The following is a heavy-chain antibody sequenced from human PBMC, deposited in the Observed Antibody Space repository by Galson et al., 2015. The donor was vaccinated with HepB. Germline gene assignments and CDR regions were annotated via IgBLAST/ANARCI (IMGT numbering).Heavy chain of an antibody. Sequence: SLRLSCAASGFTFSSYAMSWVRQAPGKGLEWVSAISGSGGSTYYAGSVKGRFTISRDNSKNTLYLQMNSLRAEDTAVYYCANLPLIDRYNWNYLSLGYWGRGTLVTVSS. V-gene: IGHV3-23*01. CDR1: GFTFSSYA. D-gene: IGHD1-7*01. J-gene: IGHJ4*02. CDR3: ANLPLIDRYNWNYLSLGY. CDR2: ISGSGGST.